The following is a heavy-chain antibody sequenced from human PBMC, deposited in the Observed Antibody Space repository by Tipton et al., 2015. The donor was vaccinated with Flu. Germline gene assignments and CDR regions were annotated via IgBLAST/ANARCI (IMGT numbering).Heavy chain of an antibody. CDR2: IYPGDSDT. CDR3: ARLLYDILTGYFPDYFDY. D-gene: IGHD3-9*01. J-gene: IGHJ4*02. V-gene: IGHV5-51*03. CDR1: GYSFTSYW. Sequence: QSGPEVKKPGESLKISCKGSGYSFTSYWIGWVRQIPGKGLEWMGIIYPGDSDTRYSPSFQGQVTISADKSISTAYLQWSSLKASDTAMYYCARLLYDILTGYFPDYFDYWGQGTLVTVSS.